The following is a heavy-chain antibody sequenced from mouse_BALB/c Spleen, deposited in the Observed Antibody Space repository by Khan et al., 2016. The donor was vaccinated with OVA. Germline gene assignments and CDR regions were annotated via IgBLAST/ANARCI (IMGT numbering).Heavy chain of an antibody. CDR3: ARTYGSEFDY. CDR2: INPHIGET. J-gene: IGHJ2*01. V-gene: IGHV1-20*02. D-gene: IGHD1-1*01. Sequence: EVQLQESGPELVKPGASVKISCKASGYSFTGYFMNWVMQSHGKSLEWIGRINPHIGETLYNQKFRDKATLTVDESSSTAHMELRSLASEDTAVYYCARTYGSEFDYWGQGTTLTVSS. CDR1: GYSFTGYF.